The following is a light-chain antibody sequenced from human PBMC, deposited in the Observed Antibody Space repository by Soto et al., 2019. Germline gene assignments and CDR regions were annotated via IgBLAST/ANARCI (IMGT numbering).Light chain of an antibody. J-gene: IGKJ1*01. CDR2: GAS. V-gene: IGKV3-15*01. CDR1: QYLSSN. Sequence: EIVMTQSPATLSVSPGQRVTLSCRAIQYLSSNLVWDQQKADQAPRLLIYGASTRATGVPARFSGSGSGTEFTLTISSLQSEDFAVHYCQQSDSWPMTLGKGTQVAIK. CDR3: QQSDSWPMT.